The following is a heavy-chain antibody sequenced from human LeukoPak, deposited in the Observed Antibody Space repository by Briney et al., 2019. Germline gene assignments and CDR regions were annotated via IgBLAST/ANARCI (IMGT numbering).Heavy chain of an antibody. D-gene: IGHD1-26*01. CDR1: GGTFSSYA. CDR2: IIPIFGTA. V-gene: IGHV1-69*05. J-gene: IGHJ4*02. CDR3: ARDGRLGASDY. Sequence: GASVKVSCKASGGTFSSYAISWVRQAPGQGLEWMGGIIPIFGTANYAQKFQGRGTITTDESTSTAYMELSSLRSEDTAVYYCARDGRLGASDYWGQGTLVTVSS.